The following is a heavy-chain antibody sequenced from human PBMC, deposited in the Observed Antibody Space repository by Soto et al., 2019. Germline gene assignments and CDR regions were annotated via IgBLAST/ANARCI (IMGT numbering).Heavy chain of an antibody. J-gene: IGHJ6*02. CDR3: AAVAATPYYYYYYGMDV. V-gene: IGHV4-39*01. D-gene: IGHD2-15*01. CDR1: GGSISSSSYY. CDR2: IYYSGST. Sequence: SETLSLTCTVSGGSISSSSYYWGWIRQPPGKGLEWIGSIYYSGSTYYNPSLKSRVTISVDTSKNQFSLKLSSVTAADTAVYYCAAVAATPYYYYYYGMDVWGQGTTVT.